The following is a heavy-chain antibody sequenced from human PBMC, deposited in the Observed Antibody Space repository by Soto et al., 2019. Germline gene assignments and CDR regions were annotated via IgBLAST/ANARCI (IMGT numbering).Heavy chain of an antibody. CDR2: IYYSGST. V-gene: IGHV4-31*03. J-gene: IGHJ4*02. D-gene: IGHD3-10*01. Sequence: QVQLQESGPGLVKPSQTLSLTCTVSGGSISSGGYYWSWIRQHPRKGLEWNGYIYYSGSTYYNPSLTCRLNISVDTCKNPCSLNLSSVTDADRAVYYCARISGGNGDCGQGTLVTVSS. CDR3: ARISGGNGD. CDR1: GGSISSGGYY.